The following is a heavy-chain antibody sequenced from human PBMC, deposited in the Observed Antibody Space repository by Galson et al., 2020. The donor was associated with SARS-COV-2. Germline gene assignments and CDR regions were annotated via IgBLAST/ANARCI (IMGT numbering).Heavy chain of an antibody. V-gene: IGHV3-66*01. D-gene: IGHD3-22*01. J-gene: IGHJ5*02. CDR1: GFTVSSNY. CDR3: AREGFHDSSGYDWFDP. Sequence: TGGSLRLSCAASGFTVSSNYMSWVRQAPGKGLEWVSVIYSGGSTYYADSVKGRFTISRDNSKNTLYLQMNSLRAEDTAVYYCAREGFHDSSGYDWFDPWCQGTLVTVSS. CDR2: IYSGGST.